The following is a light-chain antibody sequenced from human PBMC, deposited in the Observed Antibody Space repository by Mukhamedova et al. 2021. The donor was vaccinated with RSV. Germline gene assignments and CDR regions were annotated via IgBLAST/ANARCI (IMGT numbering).Light chain of an antibody. CDR3: QQYGSAPLT. J-gene: IGKJ4*01. CDR2: DAS. Sequence: GERATLSCRASQSVRSSYLAWYQHKPGQAPRLLIYDASNRATGIPDRFSGCGSGTDSTLTISRLEPEDFAVYYCQQYGSAPLTFG. V-gene: IGKV3-20*01. CDR1: QSVRSSY.